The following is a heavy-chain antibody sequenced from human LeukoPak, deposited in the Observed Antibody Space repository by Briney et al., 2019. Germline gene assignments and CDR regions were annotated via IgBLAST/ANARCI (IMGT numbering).Heavy chain of an antibody. CDR3: ARSLAWRFGETS. V-gene: IGHV1-46*01. D-gene: IGHD3-10*01. J-gene: IGHJ5*02. CDR2: INPSGGST. Sequence: ASVKVSCKASGYTFTSYYMHWVRQAPGQGLEWMGIINPSGGSTGYAQKFQGRVTMTRNTSISTAYMELSSLRSEDTAVYYCARSLAWRFGETSWGQGTLVTVSS. CDR1: GYTFTSYY.